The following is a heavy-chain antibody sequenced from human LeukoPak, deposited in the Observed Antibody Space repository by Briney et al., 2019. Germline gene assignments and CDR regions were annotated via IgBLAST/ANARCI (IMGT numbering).Heavy chain of an antibody. CDR1: GFTFSDYA. CDR3: AKTLAAAGIDY. D-gene: IGHD6-13*01. CDR2: TSGSGGST. J-gene: IGHJ4*02. V-gene: IGHV3-23*01. Sequence: GGSRRLSCADSGFTFSDYAMSWVRQAPGKGLEWVSATSGSGGSTYCADSVRGRFTISRDNSKNTLYLQMNSLRAEDTAVYYCAKTLAAAGIDYWGQGTLVTVSS.